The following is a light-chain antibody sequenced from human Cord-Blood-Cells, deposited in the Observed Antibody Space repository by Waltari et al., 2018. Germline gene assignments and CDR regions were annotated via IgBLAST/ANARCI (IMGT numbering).Light chain of an antibody. V-gene: IGKV3-20*01. CDR1: QSVSSSY. CDR2: GAS. CDR3: QQYGSSPWT. Sequence: LSLSPGERATLSCRASQSVSSSYLAWYQQKPGQAPRLLIYGASSRATGIPDRFSGSGSGTDFTLTISRLEPEDFAVYYCQQYGSSPWTFGQGTKVEIK. J-gene: IGKJ1*01.